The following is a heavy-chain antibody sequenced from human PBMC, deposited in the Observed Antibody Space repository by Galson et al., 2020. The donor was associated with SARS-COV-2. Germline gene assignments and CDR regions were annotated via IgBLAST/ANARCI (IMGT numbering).Heavy chain of an antibody. Sequence: ASETLSLTCTVSNYSISSHCYWGWVRQSPGRGLEWIGNIHFSGNTHYNPSLKSRVTISVDTSKNQFSLTLTSVTAADTAVYYCARYQLLFPFDYWGRGALVTVS. CDR3: ARYQLLFPFDY. D-gene: IGHD2-2*01. V-gene: IGHV4-38-2*02. CDR1: NYSISSHCY. CDR2: IHFSGNT. J-gene: IGHJ4*02.